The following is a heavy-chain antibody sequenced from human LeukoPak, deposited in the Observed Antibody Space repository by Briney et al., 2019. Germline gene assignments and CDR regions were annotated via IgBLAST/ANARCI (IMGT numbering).Heavy chain of an antibody. D-gene: IGHD6-6*01. CDR3: ARTAARRFDY. V-gene: IGHV1-46*01. CDR2: INPTGGST. Sequence: GASVKVSCKASGDTFTSYGISWVRQAPGQGLEWMGIINPTGGSTTYAQKFQGRVTMTRDTSTSTVYMELSSLRSDDTAVYYCARTAARRFDYWGQGTLVTVSS. CDR1: GDTFTSYG. J-gene: IGHJ4*02.